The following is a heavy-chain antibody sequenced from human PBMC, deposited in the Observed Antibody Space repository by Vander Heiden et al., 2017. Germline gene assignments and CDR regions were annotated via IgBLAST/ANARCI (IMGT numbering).Heavy chain of an antibody. J-gene: IGHJ4*02. D-gene: IGHD3-10*01. Sequence: EVQLLESGGGLVQPGGSLSLACPASRFTFSSYAMSWVRQVPGKGLEWVSALSGDGGRTYYADSVKGRFTISRDHSKNTLYLQMDTLRADDTAVYYCAKEGRYYYGSGTLDYWGEGTRVTVSS. CDR2: LSGDGGRT. V-gene: IGHV3-23*01. CDR1: RFTFSSYA. CDR3: AKEGRYYYGSGTLDY.